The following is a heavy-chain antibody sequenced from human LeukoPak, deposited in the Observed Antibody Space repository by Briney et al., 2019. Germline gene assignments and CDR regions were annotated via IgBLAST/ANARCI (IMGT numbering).Heavy chain of an antibody. CDR3: AKGGQQSKKGSILGY. CDR2: ISGSGGST. CDR1: GFTFSSYA. D-gene: IGHD3-16*01. V-gene: IGHV3-23*01. J-gene: IGHJ4*02. Sequence: GGSLRLSCAASGFTFSSYAMSWVRQAPGKGREWGSAISGSGGSTYYADSVKGRFTISRDNSKNTLYLQMNSLRAEDTAVYYCAKGGQQSKKGSILGYWGQGTLVTVSS.